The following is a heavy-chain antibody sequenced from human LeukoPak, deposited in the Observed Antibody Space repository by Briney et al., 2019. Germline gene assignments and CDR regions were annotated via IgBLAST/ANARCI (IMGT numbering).Heavy chain of an antibody. J-gene: IGHJ4*02. CDR3: VKDSNYDFWSGYYKGFDN. CDR2: ICRDGGRT. CDR1: GFTFDDYG. D-gene: IGHD3-3*01. V-gene: IGHV3-20*04. Sequence: GGSLRLSCAASGFTSGFTFDDYGMNWVRQVPGKGLEWVSGICRDGGRTGYADSVQGRFTISRDNSRNSLHLQMNSLRVEDTAFYYCVKDSNYDFWSGYYKGFDNWGQGTLVTVSS.